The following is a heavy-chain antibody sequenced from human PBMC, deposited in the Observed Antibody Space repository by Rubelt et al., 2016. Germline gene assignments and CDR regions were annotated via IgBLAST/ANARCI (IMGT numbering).Heavy chain of an antibody. CDR2: IYYSGST. D-gene: IGHD3-3*01. J-gene: IGHJ4*02. CDR3: ARGITIFGVVIGSFDY. CDR1: GGSISSGGYY. Sequence: QVQLQESGPGLVKPSQTLSLTCTVSGGSISSGGYYWSWIRQHPGKGLEWIGYIYYSGSTYYNPSLKSRVTISVDTSKNQFSLKLSSVTAAETAVYYCARGITIFGVVIGSFDYWGQGTLVTVSS. V-gene: IGHV4-31*03.